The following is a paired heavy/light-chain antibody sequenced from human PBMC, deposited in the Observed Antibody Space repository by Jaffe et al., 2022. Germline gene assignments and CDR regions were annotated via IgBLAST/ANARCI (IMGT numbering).Heavy chain of an antibody. D-gene: IGHD3-10*01. V-gene: IGHV2-70*20. CDR1: GFSLSTSGMC. CDR2: IDWDDDK. Sequence: QVTLRESGPALVKPTQTLTLTCTFSGFSLSTSGMCVSWVRQPPGKALEWLALIDWDDDKYYSTSLKTRLTISKDTSKNQVVLTMTNMDPVDTATYYCARIAPDAVRGVINDLAPYYYYYMDVWGKGTTVTVSS. J-gene: IGHJ6*03. CDR3: ARIAPDAVRGVINDLAPYYYYYMDV.
Light chain of an antibody. CDR3: QQANSFPFT. Sequence: DIQMTQSPSSVSASVGDRVTITCRASQGISSWLAWYQQKPGKAPKLLIYAASSLQSGVPSRFSSSGSGTDFTLTISSLQPEDFATYYCQQANSFPFTFGGGTKVEIK. V-gene: IGKV1-12*01. J-gene: IGKJ4*01. CDR2: AAS. CDR1: QGISSW.